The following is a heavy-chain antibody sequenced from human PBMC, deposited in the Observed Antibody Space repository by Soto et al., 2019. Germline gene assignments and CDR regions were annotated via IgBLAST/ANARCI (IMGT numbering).Heavy chain of an antibody. V-gene: IGHV1-46*01. CDR3: ARAPFSTSSFFFDQ. J-gene: IGHJ4*02. CDR2: INPSGGST. D-gene: IGHD6-6*01. CDR1: GYTFTAYF. Sequence: QVQVVQSGSEVKKPGASVKVSCKASGYTFTAYFMHWVRQAPGQGLEWIGIINPSGGSTNYAQKFQGRVAMTWDTSTSTVYMDLSSLRSDATAVYYCARAPFSTSSFFFDQWGQGTLVSVSS.